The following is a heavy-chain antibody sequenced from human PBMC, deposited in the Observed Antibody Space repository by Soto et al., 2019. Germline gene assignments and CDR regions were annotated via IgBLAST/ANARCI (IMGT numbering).Heavy chain of an antibody. J-gene: IGHJ4*02. D-gene: IGHD6-13*01. CDR3: AHRPKAAAGTGFDY. Sequence: QITLKESGPTLVKPTQTLTLTCTFSGFSLSTSGVGVGWIRQPPGTALEWLALIYWDDDKRYSPSLKSRLTLTKDTSKNQVVLTMTNMDPVDTATYYCAHRPKAAAGTGFDYWGQGTLVTVSS. CDR1: GFSLSTSGVG. V-gene: IGHV2-5*02. CDR2: IYWDDDK.